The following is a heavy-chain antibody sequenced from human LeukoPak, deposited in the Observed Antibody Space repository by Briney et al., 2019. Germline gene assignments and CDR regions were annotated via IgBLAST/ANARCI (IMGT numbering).Heavy chain of an antibody. D-gene: IGHD3-3*01. CDR2: INPNSGGT. J-gene: IGHJ4*02. CDR3: AREELVLRFLEWLLLGLDY. Sequence: ASVKVSCKASGYTFTGYYMHWVRQAPGQGLEWMGWINPNSGGTNYAQKFQGRVTMPRDTSISTAYMELSRLRSDDTAVYYCAREELVLRFLEWLLLGLDYWGQGTLVTVSS. V-gene: IGHV1-2*02. CDR1: GYTFTGYY.